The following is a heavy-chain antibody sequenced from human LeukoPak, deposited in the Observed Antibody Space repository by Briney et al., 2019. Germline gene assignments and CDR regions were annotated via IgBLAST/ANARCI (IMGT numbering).Heavy chain of an antibody. CDR3: ARSNNCTYGVCSVVSIYYGMDF. D-gene: IGHD2-8*01. Sequence: ASVTVSFTSSAYTFTFYYMHWVRQAPGQGQEWMGWINPITGATNYAQKFQGRVTMTRDTSISTVYMELTRLKSDATAVYYCARSNNCTYGVCSVVSIYYGMDFWGQGTTVTVSS. CDR2: INPITGAT. CDR1: AYTFTFYY. J-gene: IGHJ6*02. V-gene: IGHV1-2*02.